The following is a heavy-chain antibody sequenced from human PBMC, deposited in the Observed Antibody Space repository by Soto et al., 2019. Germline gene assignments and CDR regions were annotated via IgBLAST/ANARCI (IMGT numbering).Heavy chain of an antibody. J-gene: IGHJ6*02. CDR2: IMPIFRAP. V-gene: IGHV1-69*12. Sequence: QVQLVQSGAEVKKPGSSVKVSCKASGGAFSDYAFSWVRQAPGQGPEWLGGIMPIFRAPDYAQKFQGRVTITGDEFTRTAYMEMNSLRSEDTAVYYCASWLKGPDIGNYYYGMDVWGQGTTVTVS. CDR1: GGAFSDYA. CDR3: ASWLKGPDIGNYYYGMDV. D-gene: IGHD3-10*01.